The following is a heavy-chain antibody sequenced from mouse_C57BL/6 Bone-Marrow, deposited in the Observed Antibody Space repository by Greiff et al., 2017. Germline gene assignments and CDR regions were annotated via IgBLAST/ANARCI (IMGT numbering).Heavy chain of an antibody. CDR3: ASMDY. J-gene: IGHJ4*01. CDR1: GFTFSSYA. V-gene: IGHV5-4*03. Sequence: EVKLLESGGGLVKPGGSLKLSCAASGFTFSSYAMSWVRQTPEKRLEWVATISDGGSYTYYPDNVKGRVTISRDNAKNNLYLQMSHLKSEDTAMYYCASMDYWGQGTSVTVSS. CDR2: ISDGGSYT.